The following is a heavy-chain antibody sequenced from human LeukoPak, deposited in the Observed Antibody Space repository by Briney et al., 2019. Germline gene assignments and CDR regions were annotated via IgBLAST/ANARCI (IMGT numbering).Heavy chain of an antibody. D-gene: IGHD2-21*01. V-gene: IGHV3-7*01. CDR3: ARDLDTYVLLIAYDTFDS. CDR1: GFTFSNYW. CDR2: IKPNGIEK. Sequence: GGSLRLSCEGSGFTFSNYWMTWVRQAPGKGLEGVANIKPNGIEKRYADSVEGRFTISRDNAKNSLYLQMNSLRAEDTAVYYCARDLDTYVLLIAYDTFDSWGQGTMVTVSS. J-gene: IGHJ3*02.